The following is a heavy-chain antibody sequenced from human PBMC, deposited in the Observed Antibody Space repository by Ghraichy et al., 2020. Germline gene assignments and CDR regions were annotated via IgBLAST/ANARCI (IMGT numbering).Heavy chain of an antibody. CDR3: ARGDGDFWALPY. CDR1: GFSFNTYW. CDR2: IKSDGSTT. V-gene: IGHV3-74*01. Sequence: GGSLRLSCAASGFSFNTYWMHWVRQAPGKGLVWVSRIKSDGSTTNYADFVKGRFTIFRDNAKSTLYLQMSSLRDDDTAVYYCARGDGDFWALPYWGLGTLITVSS. J-gene: IGHJ4*02. D-gene: IGHD3-3*01.